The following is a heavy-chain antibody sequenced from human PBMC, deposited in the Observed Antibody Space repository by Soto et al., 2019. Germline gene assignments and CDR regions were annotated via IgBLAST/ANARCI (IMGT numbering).Heavy chain of an antibody. J-gene: IGHJ5*02. CDR2: INPRNGDT. D-gene: IGHD3-10*01. Sequence: ASVKGSCKGSGYALGAHYMDWLRQAPVKGLEWMGWINPRNGDTKYARDFQGRVTMTRDTSINTAYMELRSKKSDDTAIYYCARGTGSRWFDLWGEATLVTVSS. V-gene: IGHV1-2*02. CDR3: ARGTGSRWFDL. CDR1: GYALGAHY.